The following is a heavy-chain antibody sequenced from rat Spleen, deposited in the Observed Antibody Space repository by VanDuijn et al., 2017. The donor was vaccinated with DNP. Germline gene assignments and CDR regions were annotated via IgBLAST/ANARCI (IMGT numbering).Heavy chain of an antibody. V-gene: IGHV3-1*01. CDR3: ARGLNYGGYNYYWYFDF. CDR1: GYSITSNY. CDR2: ISYSGFT. D-gene: IGHD1-11*01. J-gene: IGHJ1*01. Sequence: EVQLQESGPGLVKPSQSLSLTCSVTGYSITSNYWAWIRKFPGNQMEWMGYISYSGFTRYNPSLKSRISITRDTSKNLFFLQLNSITTEDTATYYCARGLNYGGYNYYWYFDFWGPGTMVTVSS.